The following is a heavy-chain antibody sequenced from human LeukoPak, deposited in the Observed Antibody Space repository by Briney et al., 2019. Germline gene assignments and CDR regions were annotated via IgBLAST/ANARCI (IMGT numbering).Heavy chain of an antibody. CDR2: IYYSGST. V-gene: IGHV4-39*01. D-gene: IGHD3-9*01. Sequence: PSETLSLTCTVSGGSISSSSYYWGWIRQPPGKGLEWIGSIYYSGSTYYNPSLKSRVTISVDTSKNQFSLKLSSVTAADTAVYYCARAFYDILTGYYFNWFDPWGQGTLVTVSS. CDR1: GGSISSSSYY. CDR3: ARAFYDILTGYYFNWFDP. J-gene: IGHJ5*02.